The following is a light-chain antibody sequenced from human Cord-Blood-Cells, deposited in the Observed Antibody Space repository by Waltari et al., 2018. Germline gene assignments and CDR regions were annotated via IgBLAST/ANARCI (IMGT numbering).Light chain of an antibody. V-gene: IGKV3-11*01. CDR2: DAS. Sequence: FTQSPATLSLSPGARATLPCRASQCVSSHLAWYQQKPGQAPRLLIYDASNRATGIPARFSGSVSGTDFTHTISSLAPEDFAVYYCQQRSNWPPITFGQGTRLEIK. CDR3: QQRSNWPPIT. J-gene: IGKJ5*01. CDR1: QCVSSH.